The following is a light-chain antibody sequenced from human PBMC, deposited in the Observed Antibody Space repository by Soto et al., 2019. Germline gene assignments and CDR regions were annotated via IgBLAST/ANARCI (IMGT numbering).Light chain of an antibody. CDR3: QQRSNWPLVT. CDR1: QSVSSY. V-gene: IGKV3-11*01. J-gene: IGKJ4*01. Sequence: EIVLTQSPATLSLSPGERATLSCRASQSVSSYLAWYQQKPGQAPRLLIYDASNRATGIPARFSGSGSGTDFTLTISRLEPEDFAVYYCQQRSNWPLVTFGGGTKVEI. CDR2: DAS.